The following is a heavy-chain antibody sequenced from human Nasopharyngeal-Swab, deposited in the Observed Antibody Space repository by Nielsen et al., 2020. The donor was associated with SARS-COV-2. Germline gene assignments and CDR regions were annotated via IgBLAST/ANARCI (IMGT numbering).Heavy chain of an antibody. V-gene: IGHV4-59*01. Sequence: SETLSLTCTVSGGSISSYYWSWIRQPPGKGLEWIGYIYYSGSTNYNPSLKSRVTISVDTSKNQFSLKLSSVTAADTAVYHCARAKGYYDSSGYYYYYYMDVWGKGTTVTVSS. CDR3: ARAKGYYDSSGYYYYYYMDV. J-gene: IGHJ6*03. CDR1: GGSISSYY. CDR2: IYYSGST. D-gene: IGHD3-22*01.